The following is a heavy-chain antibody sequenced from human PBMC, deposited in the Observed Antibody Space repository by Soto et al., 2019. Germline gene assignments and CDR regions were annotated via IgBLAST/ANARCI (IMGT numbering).Heavy chain of an antibody. Sequence: GGSLRLSCAVSGFTFSDYYMSWIRQAPGKGLEWVSYISSHGSSIYYADSVKDRFTISRDNAKNSLYLQLNGLRAEDTAVYYCARGDYGFWSGYHVSTCDMDVWGQGTTVTVSS. CDR2: ISSHGSSI. D-gene: IGHD3-3*01. CDR3: ARGDYGFWSGYHVSTCDMDV. V-gene: IGHV3-11*01. CDR1: GFTFSDYY. J-gene: IGHJ6*02.